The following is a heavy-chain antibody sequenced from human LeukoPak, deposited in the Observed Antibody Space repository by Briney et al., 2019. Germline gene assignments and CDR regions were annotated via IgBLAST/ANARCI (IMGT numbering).Heavy chain of an antibody. CDR2: TYYRSKWYN. Sequence: SQTLSLTCAISGDSVSSNSAAWDWIRQSPSRGLEWLGRTYYRSKWYNDYAVSVKSRITINPDTSKNQFSLQLNSVTPEDTAVYYCARGRINSSGYMDYYYYMDVWGKGTTVTVS. V-gene: IGHV6-1*01. J-gene: IGHJ6*03. D-gene: IGHD3-22*01. CDR1: GDSVSSNSAA. CDR3: ARGRINSSGYMDYYYYMDV.